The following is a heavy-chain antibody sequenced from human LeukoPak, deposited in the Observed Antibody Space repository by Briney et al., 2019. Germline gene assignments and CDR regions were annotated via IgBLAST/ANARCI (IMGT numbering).Heavy chain of an antibody. CDR2: IYPGDSDT. V-gene: IGHV5-51*01. J-gene: IGHJ3*02. Sequence: GESLKISFKGSGYSFTTYWIGWVRQMPGKGLEWMGIIYPGDSDTRYSPSFQGQVTISADKSISTAYLQWSSLKASDSAMYYCARRGTGTMFRGDFDIWGQGTMVTVSS. CDR1: GYSFTTYW. CDR3: ARRGTGTMFRGDFDI. D-gene: IGHD1-1*01.